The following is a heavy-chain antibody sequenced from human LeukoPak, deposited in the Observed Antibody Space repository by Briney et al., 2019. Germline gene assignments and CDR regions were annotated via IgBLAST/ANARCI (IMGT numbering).Heavy chain of an antibody. Sequence: GGSLRLSCAASGFTFSSYGMHWVRQAPGKGLEWVAFIRYDGSNKYYADSAKGRFTISRDNSKNTLYLQMNSLRAEDTAVYYCAKGRVPAVTPMAYDYYYYMDVWGKGTTVTVSS. CDR2: IRYDGSNK. J-gene: IGHJ6*03. CDR1: GFTFSSYG. CDR3: AKGRVPAVTPMAYDYYYYMDV. D-gene: IGHD2-2*01. V-gene: IGHV3-30*02.